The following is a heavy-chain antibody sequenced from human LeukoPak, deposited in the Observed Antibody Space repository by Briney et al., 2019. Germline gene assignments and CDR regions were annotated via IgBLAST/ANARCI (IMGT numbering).Heavy chain of an antibody. D-gene: IGHD3-9*01. CDR2: VYPGDSQT. J-gene: IGHJ5*01. V-gene: IGHV5-51*01. CDR3: VASIILTGYAYWLDS. CDR1: GYSFTNYW. Sequence: GESLKISCKASGYSFTNYWIGWVRQMPGKGLEWTGIVYPGDSQTIYRPSFQGQVTISADKSISTAYLQWSSLRTSDTAMYYCVASIILTGYAYWLDSWGQGTLVTVSS.